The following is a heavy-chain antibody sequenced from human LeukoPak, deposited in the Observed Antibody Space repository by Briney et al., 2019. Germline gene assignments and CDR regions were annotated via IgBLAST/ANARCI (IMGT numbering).Heavy chain of an antibody. J-gene: IGHJ4*02. Sequence: ASVKVSCKASGGTFSSYAISWVRQAPGQGLEWMGWISPYNGNTRYEQKLQGRVTMTTDTSTSTAYMELRSLRFDDTAVYYCARAGSGSDWYFDYWGQGTLVTVSS. D-gene: IGHD6-19*01. CDR1: GGTFSSYA. CDR3: ARAGSGSDWYFDY. V-gene: IGHV1-18*01. CDR2: ISPYNGNT.